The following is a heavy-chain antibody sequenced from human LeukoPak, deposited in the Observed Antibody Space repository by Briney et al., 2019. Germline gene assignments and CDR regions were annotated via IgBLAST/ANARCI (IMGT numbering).Heavy chain of an antibody. V-gene: IGHV1-46*01. CDR2: IDPSGGST. CDR1: GYTFISYS. D-gene: IGHD6-6*01. J-gene: IGHJ6*03. CDR3: ASLARYSSSPISPLYYYYYMDV. Sequence: ASVKVSCKASGYTFISYSMHWVRQAPGQGLEWMGIIDPSGGSTSYAQKFQGRVTMTRDMSTSTVYMELSSLRSEDTALYYCASLARYSSSPISPLYYYYYMDVWGKGTTVTVSS.